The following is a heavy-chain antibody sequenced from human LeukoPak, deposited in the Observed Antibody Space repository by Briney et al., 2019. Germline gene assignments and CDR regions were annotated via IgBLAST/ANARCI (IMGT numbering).Heavy chain of an antibody. CDR1: GFTFSGYS. D-gene: IGHD5-18*01. V-gene: IGHV3-21*01. Sequence: GGSLRLSCAASGFTFSGYSMNWVRLAPGKGLEWVSSISSSSSYIYYADSAKGRFTISRDNAKNSLYLQMNSLRAEDTAVYYCARLYDTAPDVWGQGTTVTVSS. CDR2: ISSSSSYI. J-gene: IGHJ6*02. CDR3: ARLYDTAPDV.